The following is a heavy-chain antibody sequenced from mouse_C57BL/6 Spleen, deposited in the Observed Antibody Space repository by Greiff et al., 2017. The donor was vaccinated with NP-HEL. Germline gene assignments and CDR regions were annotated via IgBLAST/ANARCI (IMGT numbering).Heavy chain of an antibody. Sequence: QVQLQQPGAELVRPGSSVKLSCKASGYTFTSYWMDWVKQRPGQGLEWIGNIYPSDSETHYTQKFKDKATLTVDKSSSTAYMQLSSLTSEDSAVYYCAREGDYDGYAMDYWGQGTSVTVSS. CDR2: IYPSDSET. CDR3: AREGDYDGYAMDY. CDR1: GYTFTSYW. D-gene: IGHD2-4*01. J-gene: IGHJ4*01. V-gene: IGHV1-61*01.